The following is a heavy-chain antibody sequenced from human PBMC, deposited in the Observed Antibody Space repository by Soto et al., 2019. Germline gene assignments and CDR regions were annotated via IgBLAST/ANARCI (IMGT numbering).Heavy chain of an antibody. D-gene: IGHD6-13*01. CDR2: INPNSGGT. Sequence: ASVKVSCKASGYTFTGYYMHWVRQAPGQGLEWMGWINPNSGGTNYAQKFQGWVTMTRDTSISTAYMELSRLRSDDTAVYYCARDQSPDGQLVWFDPWGQGTLVTVSS. CDR1: GYTFTGYY. J-gene: IGHJ5*02. CDR3: ARDQSPDGQLVWFDP. V-gene: IGHV1-2*04.